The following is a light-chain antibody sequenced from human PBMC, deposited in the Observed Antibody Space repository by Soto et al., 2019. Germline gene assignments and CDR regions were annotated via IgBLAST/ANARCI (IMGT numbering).Light chain of an antibody. CDR1: QSVRSN. Sequence: EIVLTQSPGTLALSPGERATLSCRASQSVRSNLAWYQQKPGQAPRLLIYGASTRATGIPARFSGSGSGTDFTLTISRLEPEDFAVYYCQQYGNSPLTFGQGTRLEIK. CDR2: GAS. J-gene: IGKJ5*01. CDR3: QQYGNSPLT. V-gene: IGKV3-20*01.